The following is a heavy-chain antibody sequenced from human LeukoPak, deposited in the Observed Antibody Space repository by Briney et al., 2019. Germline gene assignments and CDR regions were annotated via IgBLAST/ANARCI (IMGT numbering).Heavy chain of an antibody. CDR1: GFTFSPHY. Sequence: PGGSLRLSCAASGFTFSPHYMDWVRQPPGQGLEWVGLVRNKADGYNTIYAASVKGRFTISRDDSKNSVYLQMDSLKTEDTAVYYCGDLGSAGTDHWGQGTLVTVSS. V-gene: IGHV3-72*01. J-gene: IGHJ4*02. CDR3: GDLGSAGTDH. D-gene: IGHD3-10*01. CDR2: VRNKADGYNT.